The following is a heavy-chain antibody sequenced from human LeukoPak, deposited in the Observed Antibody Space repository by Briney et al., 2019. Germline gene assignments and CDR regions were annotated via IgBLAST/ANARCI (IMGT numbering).Heavy chain of an antibody. CDR2: ITGGCT. Sequence: GGSLRLSCAASGFTVSSKEMRWVRQAPGKGLEWVSSITGGCTYYADSVKGRFTISRDNSKNTLYLQMNSLRAEDTAVYYCARERKLAVAGFFDYWGQGTLVTVSS. CDR1: GFTVSSKE. CDR3: ARERKLAVAGFFDY. J-gene: IGHJ4*02. D-gene: IGHD6-19*01. V-gene: IGHV3-38-3*01.